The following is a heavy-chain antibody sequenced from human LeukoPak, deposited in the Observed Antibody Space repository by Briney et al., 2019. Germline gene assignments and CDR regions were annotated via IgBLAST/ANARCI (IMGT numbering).Heavy chain of an antibody. V-gene: IGHV2-5*02. CDR3: AHRRGVVASAWFAP. CDR2: ISWVDDK. D-gene: IGHD2-15*01. Sequence: ESAPTLVKPTQTLTRTCTFSGFSLSTRRAGVGWFRQPPGKALEWLALISWVDDKRYRPSLKNRLTITKDTPKNQVVLTMTNLDPVDTATYYCAHRRGVVASAWFAPWGHGTLVTVSS. J-gene: IGHJ5*02. CDR1: GFSLSTRRAG.